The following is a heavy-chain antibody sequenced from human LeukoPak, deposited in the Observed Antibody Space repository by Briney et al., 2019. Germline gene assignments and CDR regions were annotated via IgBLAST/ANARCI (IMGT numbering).Heavy chain of an antibody. D-gene: IGHD3-22*01. V-gene: IGHV3-11*01. J-gene: IGHJ5*02. CDR3: ARALNYYDSSLDP. CDR1: GFTFSDYY. Sequence: GSLRLSCAASGFTFSDYYMSWIRQAPGKGLEWVSYISSSGSTIYYADSVKGRFTISRDNAKNSLYLQMNSLRAEDTAVYYCARALNYYDSSLDPWGQGTLVTVSS. CDR2: ISSSGSTI.